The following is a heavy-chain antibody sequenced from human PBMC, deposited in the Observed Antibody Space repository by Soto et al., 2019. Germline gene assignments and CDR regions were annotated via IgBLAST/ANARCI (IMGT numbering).Heavy chain of an antibody. Sequence: ASVKVSCKASGYTFTSYDINWVRQATGQGLEWMGWMNPNSGNTGYAQKFQGRVTMTRNTSISTAYMELSSLRSEDTAVYYCARDQEWLGAFDIWGQGTMVTVSS. CDR1: GYTFTSYD. V-gene: IGHV1-8*01. CDR2: MNPNSGNT. J-gene: IGHJ3*02. CDR3: ARDQEWLGAFDI. D-gene: IGHD6-19*01.